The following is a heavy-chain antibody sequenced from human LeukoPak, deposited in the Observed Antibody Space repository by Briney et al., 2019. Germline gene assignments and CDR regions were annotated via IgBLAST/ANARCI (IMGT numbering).Heavy chain of an antibody. J-gene: IGHJ4*02. Sequence: GGSLRLSCAASGFTFSSYWMSWVRQAPGKGLEWVANIKQDGSEKYYVDSVKGRFTISRDNAKSSLYLQMNSLRAEDTAVYYCARARYFDWDDFDYWGQGTLVTVSS. CDR3: ARARYFDWDDFDY. CDR1: GFTFSSYW. D-gene: IGHD3-9*01. V-gene: IGHV3-7*01. CDR2: IKQDGSEK.